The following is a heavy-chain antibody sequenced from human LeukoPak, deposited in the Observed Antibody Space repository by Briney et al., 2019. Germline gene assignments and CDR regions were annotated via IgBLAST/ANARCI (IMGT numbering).Heavy chain of an antibody. J-gene: IGHJ4*02. CDR1: GFTFSSYA. V-gene: IGHV3-23*01. Sequence: GGSLRLSCAASGFTFSSYAMSWVRQAPGKGLEWVSAISGSGGSTYYADSVKGRFTISRDNSKNTLYLQMNSLRAEDTAVYYCAKGEDYYDSSGYYSTCDYWGQGTLVTVSS. CDR3: AKGEDYYDSSGYYSTCDY. CDR2: ISGSGGST. D-gene: IGHD3-22*01.